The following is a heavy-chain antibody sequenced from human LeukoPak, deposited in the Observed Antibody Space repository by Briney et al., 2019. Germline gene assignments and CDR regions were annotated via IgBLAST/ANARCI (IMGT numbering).Heavy chain of an antibody. J-gene: IGHJ4*02. D-gene: IGHD4/OR15-4a*01. CDR3: AREVIGAPSYFES. Sequence: GGSLRLSCAASGFTVGSSYMYWVRQAPGKGLEWVSFIHRDDRIYYADSVKGRFTMSRDNSKNTLYLLINSLGADDTAVYYCAREVIGAPSYFESWGQGTLVTVSS. V-gene: IGHV3-53*01. CDR1: GFTVGSSY. CDR2: IHRDDRI.